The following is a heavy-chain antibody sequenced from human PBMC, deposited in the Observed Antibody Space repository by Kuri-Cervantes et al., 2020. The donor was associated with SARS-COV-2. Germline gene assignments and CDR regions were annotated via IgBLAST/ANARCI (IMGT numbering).Heavy chain of an antibody. D-gene: IGHD3-3*01. CDR1: GFPFSSYA. Sequence: GESLKISCAASGFPFSSYAMSWIRQAPGKGLERLSYISNTGSAIYYADSMKGRFTISRDNTKNSLDLHMNSLRAEDTAVYYCARETVWGYDFWSGRRGFEPWGQGTLVTVSS. J-gene: IGHJ5*02. CDR3: ARETVWGYDFWSGRRGFEP. CDR2: ISNTGSAI. V-gene: IGHV3-11*04.